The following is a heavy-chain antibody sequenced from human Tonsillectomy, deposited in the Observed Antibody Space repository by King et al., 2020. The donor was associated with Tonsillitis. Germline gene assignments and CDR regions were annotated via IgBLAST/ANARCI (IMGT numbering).Heavy chain of an antibody. J-gene: IGHJ4*02. D-gene: IGHD2-8*02. Sequence: VQLVESGGGLVQPGGSLRLSCVASGFTLSDFAMSWVRQAPGKGLEWVSSIHRNGRSNYYADSVTGRFIISRDGLQNTLFLQMNNLRGEDTAVYYCAKDHESTGWPSFAYWGQGTVVTVSS. CDR1: GFTLSDFA. CDR2: IHRNGRSN. V-gene: IGHV3-23*03. CDR3: AKDHESTGWPSFAY.